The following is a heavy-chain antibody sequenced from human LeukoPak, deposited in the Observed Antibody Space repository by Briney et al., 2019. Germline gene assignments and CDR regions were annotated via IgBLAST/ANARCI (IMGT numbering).Heavy chain of an antibody. CDR2: ISGSGGST. J-gene: IGHJ4*02. CDR3: AKAVNPGIAAAGSDY. Sequence: GGSLRLSCAASGFTFSSYGMSWVRQAPGKGLEWVSAISGSGGSTYYADSVKGRFTISRDNSKNTLYLQMNSLRAEDTAVYYCAKAVNPGIAAAGSDYWGQGTLVTVSS. V-gene: IGHV3-23*01. CDR1: GFTFSSYG. D-gene: IGHD6-13*01.